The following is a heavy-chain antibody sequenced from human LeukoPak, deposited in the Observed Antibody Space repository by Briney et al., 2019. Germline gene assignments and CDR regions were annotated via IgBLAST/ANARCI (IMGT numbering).Heavy chain of an antibody. CDR2: XSYAGSNK. J-gene: IGHJ4*02. D-gene: IGHD3-10*01. CDR3: AKDDYYGSGSYGFDY. CDR1: GFTFSSYG. V-gene: IGHV3-30*18. Sequence: GGSLRLSCAASGFTFSSYGMHWVRQAPGKGXXXXXXXSYAGSNKYYADSVKGRFTISRDNSKNTLYLQMNSLRAEDTAVYYCAKDDYYGSGSYGFDYWGQGTLVTVSS.